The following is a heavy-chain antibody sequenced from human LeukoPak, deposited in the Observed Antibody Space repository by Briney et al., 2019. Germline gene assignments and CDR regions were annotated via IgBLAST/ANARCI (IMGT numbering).Heavy chain of an antibody. J-gene: IGHJ4*02. CDR3: ARGYCSGDSCYDY. CDR1: GGSISSAGYY. V-gene: IGHV4-31*03. CDR2: IYYSGST. D-gene: IGHD2-15*01. Sequence: SDTLSLTCTVSGGSISSAGYYWSWIRQHPGKGREWIGYIYYSGSTYYNPSLKSRVTISVDTSKNQFSLKLSSVTAADTAVYYCARGYCSGDSCYDYWGQGTLVTVSS.